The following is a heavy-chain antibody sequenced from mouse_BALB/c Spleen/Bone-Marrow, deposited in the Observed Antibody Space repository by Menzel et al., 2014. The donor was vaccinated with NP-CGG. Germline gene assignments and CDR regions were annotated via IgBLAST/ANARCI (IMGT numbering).Heavy chain of an antibody. CDR2: IDPANGNT. V-gene: IGHV14-3*02. J-gene: IGHJ2*01. Sequence: EVKLQESGAELVKPGASVKLSCTASGFNIKDTYMHWVKQRPEQGLEWIGRIDPANGNTKYDPKFQGKATITADTSSSTAYLQLSSLTSEDTAVYYCATDSSGYLDYWGQGTTLTVSS. CDR1: GFNIKDTY. CDR3: ATDSSGYLDY. D-gene: IGHD3-2*01.